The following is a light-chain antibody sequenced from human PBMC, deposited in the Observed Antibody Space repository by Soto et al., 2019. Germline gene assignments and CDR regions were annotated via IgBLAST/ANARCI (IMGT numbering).Light chain of an antibody. CDR3: SSYTNQSSNIL. V-gene: IGLV2-14*01. J-gene: IGLJ2*01. CDR1: ISDIAGYNY. CDR2: EVS. Sequence: QSVLTQPASVSGTPGQSITISCTGTISDIAGYNYVSWYQQFPGKPPKLIIVEVSDRHSGGSDRFSGSKSGNTASLTISGLQAEDEADYYCSSYTNQSSNILFGGGTKLTVL.